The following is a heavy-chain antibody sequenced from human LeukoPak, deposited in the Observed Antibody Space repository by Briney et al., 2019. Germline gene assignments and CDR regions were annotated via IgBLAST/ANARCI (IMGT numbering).Heavy chain of an antibody. CDR1: GFTFSRYS. V-gene: IGHV3-21*01. D-gene: IGHD3-22*01. J-gene: IGHJ6*03. CDR2: ISSTGTFI. CDR3: GRDYFDSTNYPQTYYYYYMDV. Sequence: GGSLRLSCAASGFTFSRYSMNWVRQAPGKGLEWVASISSTGTFIYSADSVKGRFTISRDTAENSLFLQMNSLRAEDTAIDYCGRDYFDSTNYPQTYYYYYMDVWGKGTTVTVSS.